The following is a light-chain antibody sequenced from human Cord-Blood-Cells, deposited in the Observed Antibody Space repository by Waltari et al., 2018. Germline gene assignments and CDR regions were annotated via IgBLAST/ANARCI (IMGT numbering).Light chain of an antibody. CDR1: QRISSY. Sequence: IQMPQSPSSLSASVGHRVTIPCRASQRISSYLNWYHQKPGKAPKLLIYAATSLQIGVPSRFSGSGAGTDFTLTISSLQPEDFATYYCQQSYSTLTFGGGTKVEIK. CDR2: AAT. J-gene: IGKJ4*01. V-gene: IGKV1-39*01. CDR3: QQSYSTLT.